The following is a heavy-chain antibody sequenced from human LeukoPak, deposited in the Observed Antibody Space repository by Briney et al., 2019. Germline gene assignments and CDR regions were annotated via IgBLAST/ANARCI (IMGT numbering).Heavy chain of an antibody. V-gene: IGHV3-30-3*01. CDR2: ISYDGSNK. CDR3: ARLRITMIVVGDFDY. J-gene: IGHJ4*02. D-gene: IGHD3-22*01. CDR1: GFTFSSYA. Sequence: GGSLRLSCAASGFTFSSYAMHWVRQAPGKGLEWVAVISYDGSNKYYADSVKGRFTISRDNSKDTLYLQMNSLRAEDTAVYYCARLRITMIVVGDFDYWGQGTLVTVSS.